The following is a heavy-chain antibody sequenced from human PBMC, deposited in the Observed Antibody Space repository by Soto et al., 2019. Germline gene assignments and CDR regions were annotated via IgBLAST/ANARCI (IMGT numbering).Heavy chain of an antibody. J-gene: IGHJ5*02. CDR3: ARDVSSSSPWFDP. V-gene: IGHV4-61*01. CDR1: GGCVSGASYY. Sequence: EILSLTCTLAGGCVSGASYYWSWIRQPPGKTLEWIGYIYYRGNTNYNPSLKSRVTISIDTPKNQFYLQLSSVTAADTAVYYWARDVSSSSPWFDPWGPGTLVTVSS. D-gene: IGHD6-13*01. CDR2: IYYRGNT.